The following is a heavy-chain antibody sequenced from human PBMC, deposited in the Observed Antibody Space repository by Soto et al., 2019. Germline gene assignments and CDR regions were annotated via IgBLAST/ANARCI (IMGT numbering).Heavy chain of an antibody. Sequence: LRLSCATSGFTFSSYEMNWVRQAPGKGLEWVSYISSSGSTIYYADSVRGRFTISRDNAKNSLYLQMDSLRAEDTAVYYCARDQEAGSFFPYYYGMDVWGQGTTVTVSS. D-gene: IGHD6-13*01. J-gene: IGHJ6*02. CDR2: ISSSGSTI. CDR1: GFTFSSYE. V-gene: IGHV3-48*03. CDR3: ARDQEAGSFFPYYYGMDV.